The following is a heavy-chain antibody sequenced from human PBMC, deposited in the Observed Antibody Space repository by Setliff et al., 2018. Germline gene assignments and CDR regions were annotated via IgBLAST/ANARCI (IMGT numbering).Heavy chain of an antibody. CDR3: AGVGGSVVNY. D-gene: IGHD3-22*01. CDR2: ISAYNGNT. Sequence: ASVKVSCKASGYTFTSYGISWVRQAPGQGLEWMGWISAYNGNTNYAQKLQGRVTISTDESTSTAYMELSSLRSQATAVYYCAGVGGSVVNYWGQGTLVTVSS. J-gene: IGHJ4*02. CDR1: GYTFTSYG. V-gene: IGHV1-18*01.